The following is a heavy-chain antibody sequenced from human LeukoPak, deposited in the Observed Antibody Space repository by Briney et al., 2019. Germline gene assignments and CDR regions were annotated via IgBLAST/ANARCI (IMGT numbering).Heavy chain of an antibody. D-gene: IGHD6-6*01. CDR1: GGTFSSYA. V-gene: IGHV1-69*01. CDR3: ARDMRADIAAPSYYYYGMDV. CDR2: IIPIFGTA. Sequence: SVKVSCKASGGTFSSYAISWVRQAPGQGLEWMGGIIPIFGTANYAQKFQGSVTITADESTSTAYMELSSLRSEDTAVYYCARDMRADIAAPSYYYYGMDVWGQGTTVTVSS. J-gene: IGHJ6*02.